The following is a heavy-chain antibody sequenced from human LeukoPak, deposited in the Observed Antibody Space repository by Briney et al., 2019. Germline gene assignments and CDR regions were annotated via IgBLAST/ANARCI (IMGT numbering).Heavy chain of an antibody. CDR3: ARGDGNNAFDI. Sequence: GASVKVSCKASGRTFSSYAISWVRQAPGQGLEWMGRIIPIFGTANYAQKFQGRVTITTDESTSTAYMELSSLRSEDTAVYYCARGDGNNAFDIWGQGTMVTVSS. J-gene: IGHJ3*02. V-gene: IGHV1-69*05. CDR2: IIPIFGTA. CDR1: GRTFSSYA. D-gene: IGHD4-23*01.